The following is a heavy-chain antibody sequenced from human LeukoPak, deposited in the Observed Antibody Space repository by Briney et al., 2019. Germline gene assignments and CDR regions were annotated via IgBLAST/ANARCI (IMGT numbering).Heavy chain of an antibody. D-gene: IGHD3-3*01. CDR3: ASRSSIWSGYQDALYYFDS. Sequence: PSETLSLTCTVSGGSISSYYWSWIRQPPGKRLEWIGHIYYSGSTNYNPSLKSRVTISVDTSKNQFSLKLSSVTAADTAVYYCASRSSIWSGYQDALYYFDSWGQGTLVTVSS. CDR1: GGSISSYY. J-gene: IGHJ4*02. CDR2: IYYSGST. V-gene: IGHV4-59*01.